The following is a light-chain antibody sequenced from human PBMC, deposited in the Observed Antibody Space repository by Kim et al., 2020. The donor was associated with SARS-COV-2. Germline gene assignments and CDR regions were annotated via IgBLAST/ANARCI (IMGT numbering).Light chain of an antibody. V-gene: IGLV1-40*01. Sequence: QSVLTQPPSVSGAPGQRVTISCTGSSSNIGADYDVHWYQQFPGTAPKLLIYGNSNRPSGVPDRFSGSKSGTSASLAISGLQSEDEADYYCAAWDDSLNGLVVFGGGTQLTVL. CDR2: GNS. J-gene: IGLJ2*01. CDR1: SSNIGADYD. CDR3: AAWDDSLNGLVV.